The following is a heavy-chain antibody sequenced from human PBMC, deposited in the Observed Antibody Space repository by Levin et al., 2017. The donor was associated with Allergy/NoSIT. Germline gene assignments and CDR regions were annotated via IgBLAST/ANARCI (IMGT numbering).Heavy chain of an antibody. CDR2: IYYSGST. J-gene: IGHJ6*02. D-gene: IGHD2-2*03. CDR3: ASGYCSSTSCPVGGYYYDYGMDV. Sequence: LRLSCTVSGGSISSGGYYWSWIRQHPGKGLEWIGYIYYSGSTYHNPSLKSRVTISVDTSKNQFSLKLSSVTAADTAVYYCASGYCSSTSCPVGGYYYDYGMDVWGQGTTVTVSS. V-gene: IGHV4-31*03. CDR1: GGSISSGGYY.